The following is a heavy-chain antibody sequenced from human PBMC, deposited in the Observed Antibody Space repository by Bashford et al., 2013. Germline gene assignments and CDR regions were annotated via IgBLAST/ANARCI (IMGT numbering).Heavy chain of an antibody. J-gene: IGHJ4*02. D-gene: IGHD3-22*01. Sequence: WVRQAPGQGLEWMGGIIPIFGTANYAQKFQGRVTITADESTSTAYMELSSLRSEDTAVYYCARVRTNYYDYEGPFDYWGQGTLVTVSS. V-gene: IGHV1-69*01. CDR2: IIPIFGTA. CDR3: ARVRTNYYDYEGPFDY.